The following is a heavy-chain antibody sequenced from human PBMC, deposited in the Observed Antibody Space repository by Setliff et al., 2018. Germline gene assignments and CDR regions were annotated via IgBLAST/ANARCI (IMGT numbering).Heavy chain of an antibody. V-gene: IGHV4-59*11. Sequence: SETLSLTCTVSGGSISSHYWSWIRQPPGKGLEWIGSIYYSGSTNYNPSLKSRVTISVDTSKNQFSLKLSSVTAADTAVYYRARASARDYYYYYGMDVWGQGTTVTVSS. D-gene: IGHD2-21*02. CDR1: GGSISSHY. CDR3: ARASARDYYYYYGMDV. J-gene: IGHJ6*02. CDR2: IYYSGST.